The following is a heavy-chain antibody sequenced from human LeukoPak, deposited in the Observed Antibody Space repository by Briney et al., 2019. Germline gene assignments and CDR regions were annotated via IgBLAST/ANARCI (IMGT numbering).Heavy chain of an antibody. J-gene: IGHJ4*02. CDR2: ISGNSIYI. CDR1: GFTFSDYY. Sequence: GGSLRLSCAASGFTFSDYYMSWIRQAPGKGLEWVSSISGNSIYIYYADSVKGRFTISRDNAKNSLYLQMNSLRVADTAVYYCASFETVAAKPFDYWGQGTLVTVSS. V-gene: IGHV3-11*06. D-gene: IGHD6-19*01. CDR3: ASFETVAAKPFDY.